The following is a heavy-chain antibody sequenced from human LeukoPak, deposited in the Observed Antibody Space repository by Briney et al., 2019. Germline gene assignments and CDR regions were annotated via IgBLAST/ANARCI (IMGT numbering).Heavy chain of an antibody. V-gene: IGHV3-30*04. CDR1: GFTFRSYA. D-gene: IGHD6-13*01. Sequence: GGSLRLSCAASGFTFRSYAMHWVRQAPGKGLEWVAVISYDGSNKYYVDSVKGRFTISRDNSKNTLYLQMNSLRAEDTAVYYCARPIIAAAEIGDYWGQGTLVTVSS. CDR3: ARPIIAAAEIGDY. CDR2: ISYDGSNK. J-gene: IGHJ4*02.